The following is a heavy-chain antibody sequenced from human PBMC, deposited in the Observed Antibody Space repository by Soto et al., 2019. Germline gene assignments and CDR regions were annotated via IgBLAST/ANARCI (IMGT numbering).Heavy chain of an antibody. V-gene: IGHV3-33*01. CDR3: AREPLGIHYGMDV. CDR2: IWYDGSNK. J-gene: IGHJ6*02. D-gene: IGHD3-10*01. CDR1: GFTFSSYG. Sequence: QVQRVETGGGVVQPGRSLRLSCAASGFTFSSYGMHWVRQAPGKGLEWVAVIWYDGSNKYYADSVKGRFTISRDNSKNTLYLQMNSLRAEDTAVYYCAREPLGIHYGMDVWVQGTTVTVSS.